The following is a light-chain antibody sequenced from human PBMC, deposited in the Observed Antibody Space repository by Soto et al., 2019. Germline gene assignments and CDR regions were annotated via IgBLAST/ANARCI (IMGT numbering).Light chain of an antibody. J-gene: IGLJ1*01. V-gene: IGLV1-40*01. CDR1: SSNIGPTYD. Sequence: QSALTQPPSVSGAPGQRVTISCTGSSSNIGPTYDVHWYQQLPGTAPKLLIYANTNRPSGVPDRFSGSKSGTSASLAITGLQAEDEADYFCCSYAGSYTYVFGTGTKVTVL. CDR2: ANT. CDR3: CSYAGSYTYV.